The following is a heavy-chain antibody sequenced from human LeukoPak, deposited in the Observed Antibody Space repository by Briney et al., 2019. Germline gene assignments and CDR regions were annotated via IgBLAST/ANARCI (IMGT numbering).Heavy chain of an antibody. D-gene: IGHD3-22*01. CDR1: RGSISGFY. Sequence: PSETLSLTCTVSRGSISGFYWSWIRQPPGKRLECIGYIYYTGSTNYNPSLKSRVTISLDTSKSQFSLKLRSVTAADTALYYCARVKGYYDSSGSYKAHAFDIWGQGTMVTVSS. V-gene: IGHV4-59*01. CDR2: IYYTGST. CDR3: ARVKGYYDSSGSYKAHAFDI. J-gene: IGHJ3*02.